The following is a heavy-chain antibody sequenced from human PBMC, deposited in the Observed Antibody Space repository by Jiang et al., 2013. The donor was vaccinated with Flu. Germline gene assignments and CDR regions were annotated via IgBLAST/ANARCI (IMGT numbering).Heavy chain of an antibody. Sequence: LLKPSETLSLTCTVSGGSISSSSYYWGWIRQPPGKGLEWIGSIYYSGSTYYNPSLKSRVTISVDTSKNQFSLKLSSVTAADTAVYYCARQGITMIGDAFDIWGQGTMVTVSS. CDR1: GGSISSSSYY. D-gene: IGHD3-22*01. CDR3: ARQGITMIGDAFDI. V-gene: IGHV4-39*01. CDR2: IYYSGST. J-gene: IGHJ3*02.